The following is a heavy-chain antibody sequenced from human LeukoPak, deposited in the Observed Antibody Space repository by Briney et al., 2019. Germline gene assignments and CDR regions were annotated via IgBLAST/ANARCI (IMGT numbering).Heavy chain of an antibody. CDR2: ISSSSSYI. Sequence: GGSLRLSCAASGFTFSSYSMNWVRQAPGKGLEWVSSISSSSSYIYYADSVKGRFTISRDNAKNSLYLQMNSLRAEDTAVYYCARGVAAADIRFDYWGQGTLVTVSP. CDR3: ARGVAAADIRFDY. V-gene: IGHV3-21*01. CDR1: GFTFSSYS. D-gene: IGHD6-13*01. J-gene: IGHJ4*02.